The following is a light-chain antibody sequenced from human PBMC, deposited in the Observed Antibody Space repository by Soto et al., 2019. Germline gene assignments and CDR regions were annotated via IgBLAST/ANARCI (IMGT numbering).Light chain of an antibody. CDR3: QKYNWPPFT. CDR2: AAS. V-gene: IGKV1-27*01. Sequence: DIQMTHSPSSLAHSVGDRVTISCRASQRSSNYLAWYQQKPGKVPKLLIYAASTLQSGVSSRFTGSGYGTDFTLTISSLQPEDVATYYCQKYNWPPFTFGPGTKVDIK. J-gene: IGKJ3*01. CDR1: QRSSNY.